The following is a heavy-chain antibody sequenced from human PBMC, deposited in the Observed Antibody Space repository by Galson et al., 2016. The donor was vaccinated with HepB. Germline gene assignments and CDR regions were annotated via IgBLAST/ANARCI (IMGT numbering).Heavy chain of an antibody. D-gene: IGHD6-13*01. CDR1: GYRFTNYW. J-gene: IGHJ6*02. CDR2: TDPSDSYS. CDR3: VGLGSAAGFGDI. V-gene: IGHV5-10-1*01. Sequence: QSGAEVKKPGESLRISCEGSGYRFTNYWISWVRQMPGKGLEWMGRTDPSDSYSNYSPSFQGHVTISADKSINTAYLQWSGLKASDTAIHDCVGLGSAAGFGDIWGQGTTVTVSS.